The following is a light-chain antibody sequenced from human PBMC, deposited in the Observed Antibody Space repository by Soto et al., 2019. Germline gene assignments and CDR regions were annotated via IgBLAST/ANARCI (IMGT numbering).Light chain of an antibody. CDR1: QSVSSSY. CDR2: GAS. Sequence: EIVLTQSPGTLSLSPGERATLSCRASQSVSSSYLAWYQQNPGQAPRLLIYGASSRATGIPDRFSGSGSGTDFTLTISRLEPEDFAVYYCQQYGSSPYTFGQGTK. J-gene: IGKJ2*01. V-gene: IGKV3-20*01. CDR3: QQYGSSPYT.